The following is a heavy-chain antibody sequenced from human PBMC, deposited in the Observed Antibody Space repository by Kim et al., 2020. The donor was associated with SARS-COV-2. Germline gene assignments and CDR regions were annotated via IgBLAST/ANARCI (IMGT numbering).Heavy chain of an antibody. Sequence: GGSLRLSCAASGFTFSRRAMSWVRQVPGKGLEWIASVNNNNNPYYADSVKGRFTVSRDITKDTLYLQMNSLRADDTALYYCAKDHPSSGWPTFDSLGQGTLIAASS. CDR1: GFTFSRRA. CDR3: AKDHPSSGWPTFDS. V-gene: IGHV3-23*05. D-gene: IGHD6-19*01. J-gene: IGHJ4*02. CDR2: VNNNNNP.